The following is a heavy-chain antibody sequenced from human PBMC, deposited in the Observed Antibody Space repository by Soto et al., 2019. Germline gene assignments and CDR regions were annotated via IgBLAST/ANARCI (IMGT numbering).Heavy chain of an antibody. CDR3: AWGTYCSGGSCPSRYYYGMDV. CDR2: IYYSGST. V-gene: IGHV4-30-4*01. CDR1: GGSISSGDYY. D-gene: IGHD2-15*01. Sequence: SETLSLTCAVSGGSISSGDYYWSWIRQPPGKGLEWIGYIYYSGSTYYNPSLKSRVTISVDTSKNQFSLKLSSVTAADTAVYYCAWGTYCSGGSCPSRYYYGMDVWGQGTTVTVSS. J-gene: IGHJ6*02.